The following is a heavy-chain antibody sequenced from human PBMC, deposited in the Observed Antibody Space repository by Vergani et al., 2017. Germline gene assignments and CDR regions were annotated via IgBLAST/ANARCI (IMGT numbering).Heavy chain of an antibody. J-gene: IGHJ1*01. CDR3: ARLAGYCTNGVCYTEYFQH. CDR2: IYPGDSDT. Sequence: EVQLVQSGAEVKKPGESLKISCKGSGYSFTSYWIGWVRQMPWKGLEWMGIIYPGDSDTRYSPSFQGQVTISADKSISTAYLQWSSLKASDTAMYYCARLAGYCTNGVCYTEYFQHWGQGTLVTVSS. D-gene: IGHD2-8*01. V-gene: IGHV5-51*01. CDR1: GYSFTSYW.